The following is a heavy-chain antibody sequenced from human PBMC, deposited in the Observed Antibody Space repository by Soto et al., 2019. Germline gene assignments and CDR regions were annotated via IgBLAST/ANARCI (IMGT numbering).Heavy chain of an antibody. CDR1: GYTFTKFH. D-gene: IGHD2-2*01. V-gene: IGHV1-8*01. CDR2: INPSGGDT. CDR3: ARGVPAARYYYYYYMDV. J-gene: IGHJ6*03. Sequence: ASVKVCCKASGYTFTKFHIHWVRQATGQGLEWMGRINPSGGDTGYAQKFQGRVTMTRNTSISTAYMELSSLRSEDTAVYYCARGVPAARYYYYYYMDVWGKGTTVTVSS.